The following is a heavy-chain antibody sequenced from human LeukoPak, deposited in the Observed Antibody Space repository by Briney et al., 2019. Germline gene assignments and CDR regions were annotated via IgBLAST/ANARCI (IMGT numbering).Heavy chain of an antibody. D-gene: IGHD3-22*01. Sequence: SETLSLTCTVSGGSISSSSFYWGWIRQPPGKGLEWIGSIYYSGSTYYNPSLKSRVTISVDTSKNQFSLKLSSVTAADTAVYYCASPHIPMILPDDAFDIWGQGTIVTVSS. J-gene: IGHJ3*02. CDR2: IYYSGST. V-gene: IGHV4-39*01. CDR1: GGSISSSSFY. CDR3: ASPHIPMILPDDAFDI.